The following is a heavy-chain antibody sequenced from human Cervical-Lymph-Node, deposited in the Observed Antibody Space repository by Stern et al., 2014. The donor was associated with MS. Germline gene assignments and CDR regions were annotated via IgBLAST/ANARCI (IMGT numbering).Heavy chain of an antibody. Sequence: EVQLVESGAEVKKPGESLRTSCRGFGYSFTANWMAWVRQMPGKALEGMGIIYPGDSDTRYSPSFQGQVTISADKSISTAYLQWSSLKASDTAMYYCARDYGDYAFDYWGQGTLVTVSS. D-gene: IGHD4-17*01. CDR3: ARDYGDYAFDY. CDR1: GYSFTANW. J-gene: IGHJ4*02. CDR2: IYPGDSDT. V-gene: IGHV5-51*01.